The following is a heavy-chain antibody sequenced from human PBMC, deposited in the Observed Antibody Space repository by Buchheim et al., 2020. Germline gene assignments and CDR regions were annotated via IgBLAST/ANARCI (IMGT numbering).Heavy chain of an antibody. Sequence: QVQLVESGGGVVQPGRSLRLSCAASGFTFSSYGMHWARQAPGKGLEWVAVISYDGSNKYYADSVKGRFTISRDNSKHTLYLQMNSLRAEDTAVYYCAKGGLRFLEWLFGYWGQGTL. CDR3: AKGGLRFLEWLFGY. J-gene: IGHJ4*02. CDR1: GFTFSSYG. D-gene: IGHD3-3*01. V-gene: IGHV3-30*18. CDR2: ISYDGSNK.